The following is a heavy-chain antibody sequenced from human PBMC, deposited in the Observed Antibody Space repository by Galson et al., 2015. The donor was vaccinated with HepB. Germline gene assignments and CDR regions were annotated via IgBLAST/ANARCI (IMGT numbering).Heavy chain of an antibody. J-gene: IGHJ4*02. Sequence: SVKVSCKASGYTFTSYAMHWVRQAPGQRLEWMGWINAGNGNTKYSQKFQGRVTITRDTSASTAYMELSSLRSEDTAVYYCARGGIAVAGPVRYWGQGTLVTVSS. CDR2: INAGNGNT. CDR3: ARGGIAVAGPVRY. V-gene: IGHV1-3*01. CDR1: GYTFTSYA. D-gene: IGHD6-19*01.